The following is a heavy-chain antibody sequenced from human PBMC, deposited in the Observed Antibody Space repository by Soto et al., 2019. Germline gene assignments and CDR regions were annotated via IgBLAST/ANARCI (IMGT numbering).Heavy chain of an antibody. D-gene: IGHD2-15*01. CDR2: IKSKTDGGTT. V-gene: IGHV3-15*01. CDR1: GFTFSNDW. CDR3: TTDPNSAAVVVVAATDY. J-gene: IGHJ4*02. Sequence: EVQLVESGGGLVKPGGSLRLSCAASGFTFSNDWMSWVRQAPGKGLEWVGRIKSKTDGGTTDYAAPVKGRFTISRDDSKNTLYLQMNSLKTEDTAVYYCTTDPNSAAVVVVAATDYWGQGTLVTVSS.